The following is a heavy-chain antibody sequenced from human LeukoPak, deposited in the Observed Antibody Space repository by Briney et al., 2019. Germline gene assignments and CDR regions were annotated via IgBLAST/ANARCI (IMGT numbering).Heavy chain of an antibody. CDR3: AKVSQEQVLYWGIGVSEDY. V-gene: IGHV3-23*01. CDR1: GFTFSSYA. Sequence: GGSLRLSCAASGFTFSSYAMSWVRQAPGKGLEWVSAISGSGGSTYYADSVKGRFTISRDNSKNTPYLQMNSLRAEDTAVYYCAKVSQEQVLYWGIGVSEDYWGQGTLVTVSS. J-gene: IGHJ4*02. CDR2: ISGSGGST. D-gene: IGHD2-21*01.